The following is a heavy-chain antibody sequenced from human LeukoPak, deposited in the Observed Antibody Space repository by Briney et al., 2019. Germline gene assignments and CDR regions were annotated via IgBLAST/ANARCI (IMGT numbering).Heavy chain of an antibody. J-gene: IGHJ4*01. Sequence: ASVKVSRKASGYTFPGYYMHWVRQAPGQGLEWMGWISPNSGGTNYAQKFQGRVTMTRDTSISTAYMELSRLRSDDTAVYYCAREHSSSSGKVFDYWGQGTLVTVSS. D-gene: IGHD6-6*01. V-gene: IGHV1-2*02. CDR2: ISPNSGGT. CDR3: AREHSSSSGKVFDY. CDR1: GYTFPGYY.